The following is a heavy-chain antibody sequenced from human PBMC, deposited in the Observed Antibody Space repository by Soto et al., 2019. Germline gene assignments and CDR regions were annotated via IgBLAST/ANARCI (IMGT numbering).Heavy chain of an antibody. CDR3: VTTPLTYYDILTGHSYFDY. J-gene: IGHJ4*02. Sequence: GGSLRLSCAASGFTFSSYAMSWVRQAPGKGLEWVSAISGSGGSTYYADSVKGRFTISRDNSKNTLYLQMNSLRAEDTAVYYCVTTPLTYYDILTGHSYFDYWGQGTLVTVSS. D-gene: IGHD3-9*01. CDR2: ISGSGGST. V-gene: IGHV3-23*01. CDR1: GFTFSSYA.